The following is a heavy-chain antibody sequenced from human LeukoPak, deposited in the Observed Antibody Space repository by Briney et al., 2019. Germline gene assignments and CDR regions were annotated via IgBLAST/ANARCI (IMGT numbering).Heavy chain of an antibody. V-gene: IGHV1-3*01. CDR2: INAGNGNT. CDR1: GYTFTSYA. CDR3: ARAEMNYDILTGYYPVGYFDY. D-gene: IGHD3-9*01. Sequence: ASVKVSCKASGYTFTSYAMHWVRQAPGQRLEWMGWINAGNGNTKYSQKFQGRVTITRDTSASTAYTELSSLRSEDTAVYYCARAEMNYDILTGYYPVGYFDYWGQGTLVTVSS. J-gene: IGHJ4*02.